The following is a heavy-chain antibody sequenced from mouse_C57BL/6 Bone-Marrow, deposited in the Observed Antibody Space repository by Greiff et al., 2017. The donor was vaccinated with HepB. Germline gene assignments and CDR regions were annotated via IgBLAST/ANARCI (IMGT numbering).Heavy chain of an antibody. J-gene: IGHJ3*01. CDR3: TIYYGNGGFAY. D-gene: IGHD2-1*01. CDR2: IRLKSDNYAT. V-gene: IGHV6-3*01. CDR1: GFTFSNYW. Sequence: EVKLQESGGGLVQPGGSMKLSCVASGFTFSNYWMNWVRQSPEKGLEWVAQIRLKSDNYATHYAESVNGRFTISRDDSKSSVYLQMNNLRAEDTGIYYCTIYYGNGGFAYWGQGTLVTVSA.